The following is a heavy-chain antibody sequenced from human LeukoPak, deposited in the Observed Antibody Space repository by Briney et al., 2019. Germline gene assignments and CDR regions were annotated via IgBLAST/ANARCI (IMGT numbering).Heavy chain of an antibody. CDR2: IYYSGST. Sequence: SQTLSLTCTVSGGSISSGGYYWSWIRQHPGTGLEWIGYIYYSGSTYYNPSLKSRVTIPVDTSKNQFSLKLSSVTAADTAVYYCTREVVVPAALGWFDPWGQGTLVTVSS. V-gene: IGHV4-31*03. CDR3: TREVVVPAALGWFDP. D-gene: IGHD2-2*01. CDR1: GGSISSGGYY. J-gene: IGHJ5*02.